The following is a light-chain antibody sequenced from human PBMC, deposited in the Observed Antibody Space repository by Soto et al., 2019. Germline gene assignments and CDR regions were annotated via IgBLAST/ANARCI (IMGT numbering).Light chain of an antibody. V-gene: IGKV3-20*01. Sequence: EIVLTQSPGTLSLSPGERATLSCRASQNVNSNHIAWYQQKPGQAPRLLIYGPSSRATGIQERFSGSGSGTDFTLTISRLEPEDFAVYFCHQFGSSPQTFGHGTKVEIK. J-gene: IGKJ1*01. CDR3: HQFGSSPQT. CDR2: GPS. CDR1: QNVNSNH.